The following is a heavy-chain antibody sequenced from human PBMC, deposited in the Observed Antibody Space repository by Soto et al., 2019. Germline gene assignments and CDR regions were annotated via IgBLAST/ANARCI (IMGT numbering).Heavy chain of an antibody. CDR3: ARDGNWNDSYGMDV. D-gene: IGHD1-1*01. V-gene: IGHV3-21*01. CDR2: ISSSSSYI. Sequence: PCWCLGLACAACGVTVRSYSMNGARQAPGKGLEWVSSISSSSSYIYYADSVKGRFTISRDNAKNSLYLQMNSLRAEDTAVYYCARDGNWNDSYGMDVWGQGTTVTVSS. CDR1: GVTVRSYS. J-gene: IGHJ6*02.